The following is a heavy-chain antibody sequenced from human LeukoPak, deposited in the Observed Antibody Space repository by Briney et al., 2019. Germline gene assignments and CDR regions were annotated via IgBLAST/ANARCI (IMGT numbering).Heavy chain of an antibody. J-gene: IGHJ4*02. V-gene: IGHV3-30*03. CDR3: AIYRIVGATFDY. Sequence: GGSLRLSCAASGFTFSSYGMHWVRQAPGKGLEWVAVISYDGSNKYYADSVKGRFTISRDNSKNTLYLQMNSLRAEDTAVYYCAIYRIVGATFDYWGQGTLVTVSS. D-gene: IGHD1-26*01. CDR1: GFTFSSYG. CDR2: ISYDGSNK.